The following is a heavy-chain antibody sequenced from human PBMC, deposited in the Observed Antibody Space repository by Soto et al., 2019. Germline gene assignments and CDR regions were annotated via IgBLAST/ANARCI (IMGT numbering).Heavy chain of an antibody. V-gene: IGHV3-30*18. CDR1: GFPFNNYA. CDR2: ISYDGSNS. CDR3: AKGILSATFAPYAMDV. Sequence: QVQLVESGGGVVQPGTSLRLSCAASGFPFNNYAMHWVRQRPGKGLDWVAVISYDGSNSYYSESVKGRFTVSRDRSKNTLSLQMNSLRVEDTAVYYCAKGILSATFAPYAMDVWGQGTTVTVSS. D-gene: IGHD3-16*01. J-gene: IGHJ6*02.